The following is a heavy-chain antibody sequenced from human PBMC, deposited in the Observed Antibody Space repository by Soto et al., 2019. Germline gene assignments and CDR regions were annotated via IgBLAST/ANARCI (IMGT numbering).Heavy chain of an antibody. CDR3: AREGVNDFWIGHPLGWFDP. CDR2: IIPILGIG. Sequence: QVQLVQSGAEVKKPGSSVKVSCKASGGTFSSYTISWVRQAPGQGLEWMGRIIPILGIGNYAQKFQGRITITADKSTSTAYMELSSLRSEDTAVYYCAREGVNDFWIGHPLGWFDPWGQGTLVTVSS. D-gene: IGHD3-3*01. V-gene: IGHV1-69*08. CDR1: GGTFSSYT. J-gene: IGHJ5*02.